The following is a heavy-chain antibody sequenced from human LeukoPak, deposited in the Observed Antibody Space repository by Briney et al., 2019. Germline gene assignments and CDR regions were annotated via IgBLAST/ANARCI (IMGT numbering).Heavy chain of an antibody. CDR2: ISYDGSNK. Sequence: GGSLRLSCATSGFTFSSYGMHWVRQAPGKGLEWVAVISYDGSNKYYADSVKGRFTISRDNSKNTLYLQMNSLRAEDTAVYYCAKDYYDSSGYYYLLAYWGQGTLVTVSS. CDR1: GFTFSSYG. V-gene: IGHV3-30*18. CDR3: AKDYYDSSGYYYLLAY. D-gene: IGHD3-22*01. J-gene: IGHJ4*02.